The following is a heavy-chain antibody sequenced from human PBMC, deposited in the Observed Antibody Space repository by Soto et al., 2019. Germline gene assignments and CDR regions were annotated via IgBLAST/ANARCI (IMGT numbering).Heavy chain of an antibody. V-gene: IGHV4-59*01. CDR1: GGSISSYY. Sequence: SETLSLTCTVSGGSISSYYWSWIRQPPGKGLEWIGYIYYSGSTNYNPSPKSRVTISVDTSKNQFSLKLSSVTAADTAVYYCARDGVGGHFDYWGQGTLVTVSS. J-gene: IGHJ4*02. CDR3: ARDGVGGHFDY. CDR2: IYYSGST. D-gene: IGHD2-15*01.